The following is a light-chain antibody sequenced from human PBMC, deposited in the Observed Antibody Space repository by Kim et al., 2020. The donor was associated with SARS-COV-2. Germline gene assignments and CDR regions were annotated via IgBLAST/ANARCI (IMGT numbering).Light chain of an antibody. CDR3: QQYSSSPAT. V-gene: IGKV3-20*01. Sequence: PGERATLSCRARQGVSSNYLAWYQQKPGQAPRLLIYGASSRATGIPDRFSGSGSGTDFTLTITRLEPEDFAVYYCQQYSSSPATFGQGTKVDIK. J-gene: IGKJ1*01. CDR1: QGVSSNY. CDR2: GAS.